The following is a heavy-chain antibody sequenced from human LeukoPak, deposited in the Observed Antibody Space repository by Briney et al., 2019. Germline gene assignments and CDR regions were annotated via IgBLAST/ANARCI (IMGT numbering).Heavy chain of an antibody. D-gene: IGHD5-18*01. J-gene: IGHJ4*02. Sequence: PSETLSLTCTVSGGSISSYYWSWIRQPPGKGLEWIGYFFYSGSTNYNPPLKSRVTISVDTSKSQFSLKLSSVTAADTAVYYCARSQRGYSYVFDYWGQGTLVTVSS. V-gene: IGHV4-59*01. CDR2: FFYSGST. CDR1: GGSISSYY. CDR3: ARSQRGYSYVFDY.